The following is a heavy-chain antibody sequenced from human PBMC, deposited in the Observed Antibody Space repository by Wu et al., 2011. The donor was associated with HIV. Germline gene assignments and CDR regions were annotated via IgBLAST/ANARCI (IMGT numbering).Heavy chain of an antibody. CDR3: ARDAYCSGGSCYSYYYYGMDV. CDR2: IIPIFGTA. V-gene: IGHV1-69*06. Sequence: QVQLVQSGAEVKKPGSSVKVSCKASGGTFSSYAIHWVRQAPGQGLEWMGGIIPIFGTAKYAQKFQGRVTITADKSTSTAYMELSSLRSEDTAVYYCARDAYCSGGSCYSYYYYGMDVWGQGTTVTVSS. J-gene: IGHJ6*02. CDR1: GGTFSSYA. D-gene: IGHD2-15*01.